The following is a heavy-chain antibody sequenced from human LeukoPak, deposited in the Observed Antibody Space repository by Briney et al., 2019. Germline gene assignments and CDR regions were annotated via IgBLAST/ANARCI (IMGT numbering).Heavy chain of an antibody. CDR1: GGSISSGGYY. CDR2: IYYSGST. CDR3: AREGVPAAMGY. Sequence: SETLSLTCTVSGGSISSGGYYWSWIRQHPGKGLEWIGYIYYSGSTYYNPSLKSRVAISVDTSKNQFSLKLSSVTAADTAVYYCAREGVPAAMGYWGQGTLVTVSS. J-gene: IGHJ4*02. D-gene: IGHD2-2*01. V-gene: IGHV4-31*03.